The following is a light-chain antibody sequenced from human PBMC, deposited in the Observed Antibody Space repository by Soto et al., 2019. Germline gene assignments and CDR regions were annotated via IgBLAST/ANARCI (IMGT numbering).Light chain of an antibody. CDR2: YDR. CDR3: QVWDSSSHHVV. Sequence: SYELTQPPSVAVAPGQTARITCGGNNIGSQSVHWYQQRPGQAPVLVIFYDRERPSGIPERFSASNPENTATLTISRVEAGDEADYYCQVWDSSSHHVVFGGGTKVTVL. J-gene: IGLJ3*02. V-gene: IGLV3-21*04. CDR1: NIGSQS.